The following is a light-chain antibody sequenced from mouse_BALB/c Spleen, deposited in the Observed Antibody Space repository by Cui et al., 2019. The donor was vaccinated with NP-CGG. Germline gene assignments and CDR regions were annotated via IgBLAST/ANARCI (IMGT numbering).Light chain of an antibody. J-gene: IGLJ1*01. V-gene: IGLV1*01. Sequence: QAVVTQESALTTSPGETVTLTCRSSTGAVTTSNHANWVQEKPDHLFTGLIGGTNNRAPGVPARFSGSLIGDKAALTSTGAQTEDEAIYFCALWYSNHWVFGGGTKLTVL. CDR1: TGAVTTSNH. CDR2: GTN. CDR3: ALWYSNHWV.